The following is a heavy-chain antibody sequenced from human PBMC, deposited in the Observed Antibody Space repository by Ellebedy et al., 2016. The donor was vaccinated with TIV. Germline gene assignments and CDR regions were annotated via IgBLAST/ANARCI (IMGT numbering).Heavy chain of an antibody. CDR1: GYTFTAYH. J-gene: IGHJ4*02. Sequence: ASVKVSCKASGYTFTAYHIHWVRQAPGQGLEWVGTLNPNSGGTSYAQKFQGRVTMTRDTSISTGYMELSGLKSDDTAVYYCAALPYISTSSAYWGQGTLVTVSS. V-gene: IGHV1-2*02. CDR3: AALPYISTSSAY. CDR2: LNPNSGGT. D-gene: IGHD6-13*01.